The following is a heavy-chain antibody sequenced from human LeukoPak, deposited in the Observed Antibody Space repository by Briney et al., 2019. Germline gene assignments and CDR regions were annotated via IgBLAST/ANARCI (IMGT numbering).Heavy chain of an antibody. J-gene: IGHJ5*02. CDR2: IYPGDSDT. Sequence: GESLKISCKGSGYSFTSYWIGWVRQMPGQGLEWMGIIYPGDSDTRYSPSFQGQVTISADKSIITAYLQWSRLKASDTAMYYCARAYCSSSSCDSYNWFDPGGQGTLVTVSS. CDR3: ARAYCSSSSCDSYNWFDP. V-gene: IGHV5-51*01. CDR1: GYSFTSYW. D-gene: IGHD2-2*02.